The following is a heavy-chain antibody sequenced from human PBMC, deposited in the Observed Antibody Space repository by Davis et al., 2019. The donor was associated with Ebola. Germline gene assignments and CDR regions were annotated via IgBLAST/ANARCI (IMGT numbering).Heavy chain of an antibody. CDR3: ARPGTGYSSGWRAFDI. Sequence: GESLKISCKSSGYSFTSYWIGWVRQMPGKGLEWMGIIYPGDSDTRYSPSFQGQVTISADKSISTAYLQWSSLKASDTAMYYCARPGTGYSSGWRAFDIWGQGTMVTVSS. D-gene: IGHD6-19*01. J-gene: IGHJ3*02. V-gene: IGHV5-51*01. CDR2: IYPGDSDT. CDR1: GYSFTSYW.